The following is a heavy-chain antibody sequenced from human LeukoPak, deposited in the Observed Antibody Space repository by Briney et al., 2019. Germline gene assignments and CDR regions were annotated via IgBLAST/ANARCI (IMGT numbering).Heavy chain of an antibody. Sequence: SETLSLTCNVSGDSISNSRHFWAWIRQSPGRGLEWIGYIYNSGSTYYNPSLKSRVTISVDTSKNQFSLSLGSVTAADTAVYYCARWGTYASTSNWFDPWGQGTLVTVSS. CDR1: GDSISNSRHF. V-gene: IGHV4-39*07. CDR3: ARWGTYASTSNWFDP. J-gene: IGHJ5*02. D-gene: IGHD2-2*01. CDR2: IYNSGST.